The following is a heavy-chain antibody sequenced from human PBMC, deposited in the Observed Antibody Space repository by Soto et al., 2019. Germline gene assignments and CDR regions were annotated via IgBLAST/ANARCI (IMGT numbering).Heavy chain of an antibody. CDR3: AREEGKYCSSTSCYFRFDP. J-gene: IGHJ5*02. CDR1: GFTFSSYS. CDR2: ISSSSSTI. Sequence: GSLRLSCAASGFTFSSYSMNWVRQAPGKGLEWVSYISSSSSTIYYADSVKGRFTISRDNAKNSVYLQMNSLRAEDTAVYYCAREEGKYCSSTSCYFRFDPWGQGTLVTVSS. V-gene: IGHV3-48*04. D-gene: IGHD2-2*01.